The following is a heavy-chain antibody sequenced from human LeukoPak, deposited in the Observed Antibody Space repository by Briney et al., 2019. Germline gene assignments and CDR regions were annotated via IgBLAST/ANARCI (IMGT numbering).Heavy chain of an antibody. J-gene: IGHJ4*02. V-gene: IGHV4-59*01. CDR2: IYYSGST. CDR3: ARDGGYFDY. Sequence: PSETLSLTCTVSGGSISSYYWSWIRQPPGKGLEWIGYIYYSGSTNYNPSLKSRVTISVDTSKNQFSLKLSPVTAADTAVYYCARDGGYFDYWGQGTLVTVSS. CDR1: GGSISSYY.